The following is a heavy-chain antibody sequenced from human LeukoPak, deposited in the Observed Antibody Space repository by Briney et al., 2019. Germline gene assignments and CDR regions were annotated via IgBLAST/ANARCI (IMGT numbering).Heavy chain of an antibody. CDR2: IHNSGST. CDR1: GGSISGDY. CDR3: ARKVLNNWFDP. V-gene: IGHV4-4*07. J-gene: IGHJ5*02. Sequence: SETLSLTCTVSGGSISGDYWSWIRRSAGKGLEWIGRIHNSGSTNYNPSLNSRVTMSIDTSKNQFSLKLSSVTAADTAVYYCARKVLNNWFDPWGQGTLVTVSS.